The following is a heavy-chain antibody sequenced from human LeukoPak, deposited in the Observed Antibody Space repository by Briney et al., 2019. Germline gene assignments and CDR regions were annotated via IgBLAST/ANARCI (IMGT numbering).Heavy chain of an antibody. D-gene: IGHD2-2*01. J-gene: IGHJ5*02. CDR2: INHSGST. V-gene: IGHV4-34*01. CDR3: ARGKDRTRYCSSTSCQGWFDP. Sequence: PSETLSLTCAVYSGSFSGYYWSWIRQPPGRGLEWIGEINHSGSTNYNPSLKSRVTISVDTSKNQFSLKLSSVTAADTAVYYCARGKDRTRYCSSTSCQGWFDPWGQGTLVTVSS. CDR1: SGSFSGYY.